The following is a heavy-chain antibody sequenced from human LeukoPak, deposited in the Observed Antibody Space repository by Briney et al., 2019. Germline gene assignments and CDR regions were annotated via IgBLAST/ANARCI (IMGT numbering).Heavy chain of an antibody. CDR3: ARAPRSIAARGGHNWFDP. Sequence: AAVKVSCKASGYTFTSYDINWVRQATGQAREWMGWMNPNSGNTGYAQKFKGSVTMTTNTPISTAYIELRSIRSEDTALYYCARAPRSIAARGGHNWFDPWGQGPLVTVSS. V-gene: IGHV1-8*01. J-gene: IGHJ5*02. CDR2: MNPNSGNT. CDR1: GYTFTSYD. D-gene: IGHD6-6*01.